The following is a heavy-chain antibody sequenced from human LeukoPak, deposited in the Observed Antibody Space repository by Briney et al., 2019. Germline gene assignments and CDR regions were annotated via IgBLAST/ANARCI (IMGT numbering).Heavy chain of an antibody. CDR1: GFTFSSYS. J-gene: IGHJ4*02. V-gene: IGHV3-21*01. D-gene: IGHD5-24*01. Sequence: GGSLRLSCVASGFTFSSYSMNWVRQAPGKGLEWVSSISSSSTYIYYADSVKGRFTISRDNAKNSLYLQMNSLRAEDTAVYYCARVDGFQFDYWGQGTLVTVSS. CDR3: ARVDGFQFDY. CDR2: ISSSSTYI.